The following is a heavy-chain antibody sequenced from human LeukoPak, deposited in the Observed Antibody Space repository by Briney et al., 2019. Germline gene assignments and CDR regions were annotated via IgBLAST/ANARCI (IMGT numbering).Heavy chain of an antibody. CDR1: GYTFTDYY. V-gene: IGHV1-69*02. CDR2: IIPILGIT. CDR3: ARTHDYGDYYFDY. D-gene: IGHD4-17*01. J-gene: IGHJ4*02. Sequence: SVKVSCKASGYTFTDYYIHWVRQAPRQGLEWMGRIIPILGITNYAQKFQGRVTITADKSTSTAYMELNSLRSEDTAIYYCARTHDYGDYYFDYWGQGTLVTVSS.